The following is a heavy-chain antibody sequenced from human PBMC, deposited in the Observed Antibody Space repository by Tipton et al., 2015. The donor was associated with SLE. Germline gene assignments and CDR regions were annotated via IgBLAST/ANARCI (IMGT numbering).Heavy chain of an antibody. CDR2: ISYDGSNK. D-gene: IGHD1-26*01. CDR3: ARDLLPGSYGMDV. Sequence: SLRLSCAASGFTFSSYAMHWVRQAPGKGLEWVAVISYDGSNKYYADSVKGRFTISRDNSKNTLYLQMNSLRAEDTAVYYCARDLLPGSYGMDVWGQGATVTVSS. CDR1: GFTFSSYA. V-gene: IGHV3-30*04. J-gene: IGHJ6*02.